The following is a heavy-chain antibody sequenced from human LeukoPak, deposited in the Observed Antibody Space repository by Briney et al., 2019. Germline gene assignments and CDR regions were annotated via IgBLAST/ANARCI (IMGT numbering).Heavy chain of an antibody. J-gene: IGHJ6*02. D-gene: IGHD5-18*01. Sequence: PGGSLRLSCAASGFTFSNYAMSWVRQAPGKGLEWVAVISYDGSNKYYADSVKGRFTISRDNSKNTLYLQMNSLRAEDTAVYYCATGRGYSYGPGEDYYYGMDVWGQGTTVTVSS. CDR3: ATGRGYSYGPGEDYYYGMDV. CDR1: GFTFSNYA. CDR2: ISYDGSNK. V-gene: IGHV3-30-3*01.